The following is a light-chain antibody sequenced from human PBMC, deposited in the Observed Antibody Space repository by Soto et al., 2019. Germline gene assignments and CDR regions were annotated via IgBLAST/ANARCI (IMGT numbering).Light chain of an antibody. CDR1: QTISNY. Sequence: DIQMTQSPSSLSASLGDRVSLTCRASQTISNYLNWYQQKPGKAPKLLIYAASSLQSGVPSRFSGSGSGTDFTLTISSLQPEDFATYYCQQSYSNPPTFGPGTKLEIK. J-gene: IGKJ2*01. V-gene: IGKV1-39*01. CDR3: QQSYSNPPT. CDR2: AAS.